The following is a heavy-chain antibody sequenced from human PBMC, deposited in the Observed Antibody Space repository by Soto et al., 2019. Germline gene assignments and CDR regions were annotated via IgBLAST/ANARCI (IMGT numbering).Heavy chain of an antibody. CDR1: GYTFTSYG. CDR3: ARDSFRYSGYDYYYYYGMDV. Sequence: ASVKVSCKASGYTFTSYGISWVRQAPGQGLEWMGWISAYNGNTNYAQKLQGRVTMTTETSTSTAYMELRSLRSDDTAVYYCARDSFRYSGYDYYYYYGMDVWGQGTTVTVSS. J-gene: IGHJ6*02. CDR2: ISAYNGNT. V-gene: IGHV1-18*01. D-gene: IGHD5-12*01.